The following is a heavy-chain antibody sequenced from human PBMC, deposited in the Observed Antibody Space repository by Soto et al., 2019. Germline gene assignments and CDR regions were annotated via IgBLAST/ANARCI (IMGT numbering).Heavy chain of an antibody. CDR2: ISAYNGNT. J-gene: IGHJ3*02. Sequence: ASVKVSCKASGYTFTSYGISWVRQAPGQGLEWMGWISAYNGNTNYAQKLQGRVTMTTDTSTSTAYMELRSLRSDDTAVYYCARDLYYYGSGNVGDAFDIWGQGTMVTVSS. D-gene: IGHD3-10*01. CDR3: ARDLYYYGSGNVGDAFDI. V-gene: IGHV1-18*01. CDR1: GYTFTSYG.